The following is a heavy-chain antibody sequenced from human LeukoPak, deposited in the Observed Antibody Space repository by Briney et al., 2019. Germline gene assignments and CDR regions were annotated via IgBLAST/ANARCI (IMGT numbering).Heavy chain of an antibody. CDR3: ARAPPSGYYDY. V-gene: IGHV3-7*01. Sequence: GGTLRLSCAASGFTFSSYGMSWVRQAPGKGLEWVANIKQDGSEKYYVDSVKGRFTISRDNAKNSLYLQMNSLRAEDTAVYYCARAPPSGYYDYWGQGTLVTVSS. CDR2: IKQDGSEK. J-gene: IGHJ4*02. CDR1: GFTFSSYG. D-gene: IGHD3-3*01.